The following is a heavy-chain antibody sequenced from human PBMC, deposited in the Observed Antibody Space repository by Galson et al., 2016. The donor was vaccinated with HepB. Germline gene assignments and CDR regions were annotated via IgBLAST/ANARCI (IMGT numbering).Heavy chain of an antibody. CDR2: IHHTGDT. J-gene: IGHJ5*02. D-gene: IGHD6-19*01. CDR3: ARGKRPRQWLITKWFDP. Sequence: ETLSLTCSVYGGSLSNNFWSWLRQPPGKGLEWIGEIHHTGDTNHNSSLKGRVTMSVDTSKNQFSLKLNSVTAADTAVYYCARGKRPRQWLITKWFDPWGQGTPVTVAA. CDR1: GGSLSNNF. V-gene: IGHV4-34*01.